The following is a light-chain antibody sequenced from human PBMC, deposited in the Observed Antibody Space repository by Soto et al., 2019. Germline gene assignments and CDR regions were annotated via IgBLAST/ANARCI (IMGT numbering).Light chain of an antibody. CDR1: QSVSIC. CDR3: QQYSSLPRT. J-gene: IGKJ1*01. Sequence: ELVLTQSPATLSVSPGERATLYCRASQSVSICLAWYQQKPGQAPRLLIHGATTRATGIPARFSGSGSGTDFTLTISSLEPEDFAVYYCQQYSSLPRTFGQGTKVDIK. V-gene: IGKV3-15*01. CDR2: GAT.